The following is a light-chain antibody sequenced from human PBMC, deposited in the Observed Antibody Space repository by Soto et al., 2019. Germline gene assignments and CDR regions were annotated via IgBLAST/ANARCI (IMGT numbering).Light chain of an antibody. CDR2: EVS. Sequence: QSALTQPASVSGSPGQSITISCTGTSSDVGNYNYVSWYRQHPGKAPKLMIYEVSNRPSGFSNRFSGSKSANTASLTISGLQAEDEADYYCSSYTGSSPLYVFGTGTKSPS. V-gene: IGLV2-14*01. CDR1: SSDVGNYNY. CDR3: SSYTGSSPLYV. J-gene: IGLJ1*01.